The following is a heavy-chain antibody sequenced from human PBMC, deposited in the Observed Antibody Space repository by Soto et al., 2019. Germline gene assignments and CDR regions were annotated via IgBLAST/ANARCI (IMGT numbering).Heavy chain of an antibody. V-gene: IGHV4-61*01. CDR2: ISYSGST. Sequence: QVQLQESGPGLVRPSETLSLTCTVSGDSVTSPSYYWNWIRQTPGQGLEWIGYISYSGSTDYNPTLKSRVTISVDSCKNQFSLRLNSVTAADTGEYYCARGRYASGWFDFWGQGALVTVSS. D-gene: IGHD6-19*01. CDR3: ARGRYASGWFDF. CDR1: GDSVTSPSYY. J-gene: IGHJ4*02.